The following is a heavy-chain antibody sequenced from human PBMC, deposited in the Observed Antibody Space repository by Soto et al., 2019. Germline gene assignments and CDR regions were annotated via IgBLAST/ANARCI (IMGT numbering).Heavy chain of an antibody. V-gene: IGHV4-38-2*02. CDR2: IYHSGST. J-gene: IGHJ4*02. D-gene: IGHD1-26*01. Sequence: SETRSLTCAVSGGSISSGYYWGWIRQPPGKGLEWIGSIYHSGSTYYNPSLKSRVTISVDTSKNQFSLKLSSVTAADTAVYYCARDPGQEWELPYYFDYWGQGTLVTVSS. CDR1: GGSISSGYY. CDR3: ARDPGQEWELPYYFDY.